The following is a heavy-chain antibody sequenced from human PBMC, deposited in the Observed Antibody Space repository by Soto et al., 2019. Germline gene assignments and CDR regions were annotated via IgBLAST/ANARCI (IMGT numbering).Heavy chain of an antibody. CDR2: IIPLLGTP. D-gene: IGHD1-26*01. CDR1: GGSFNTYG. V-gene: IGHV1-69*01. CDR3: ARLHVPMPYGVGVFDS. Sequence: QVQLVQSGAEMMKSGSSVKVSCKVSGGSFNTYGIGWGRQAPGQGLEWMGEIIPLLGTPNYAQRFQGRVTITADESTTTAYKELSSLRSEDSAVYYCARLHVPMPYGVGVFDSWGQGTLVTVSS. J-gene: IGHJ4*02.